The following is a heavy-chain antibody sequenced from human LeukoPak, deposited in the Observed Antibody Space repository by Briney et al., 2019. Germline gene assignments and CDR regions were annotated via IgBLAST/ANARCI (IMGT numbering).Heavy chain of an antibody. J-gene: IGHJ6*02. Sequence: SETLSLTCAVYGGSFSGYYWSWIRQPPGKGLEWIGEINHSGSTNYNPSLKSRVTISVDTSKNQFSLKLSSVTAADTAVYYCARGAAFTYYYDSSGYWHYYGMDVWGQGTTVTVSS. CDR3: ARGAAFTYYYDSSGYWHYYGMDV. CDR2: INHSGST. CDR1: GGSFSGYY. V-gene: IGHV4-34*01. D-gene: IGHD3-22*01.